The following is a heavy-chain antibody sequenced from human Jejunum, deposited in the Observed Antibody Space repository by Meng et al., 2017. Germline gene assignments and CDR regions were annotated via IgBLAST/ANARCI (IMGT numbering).Heavy chain of an antibody. CDR3: AKDHFPANSVFDAMDV. CDR2: IGGGGVDT. J-gene: IGHJ6*02. D-gene: IGHD3-3*01. Sequence: EVPLLESGGGLVQPGESLRLSCAASGFTFGNYAMNWVRQAPGKGLEWVSAIGGGGVDTYYADSVKGRFTISRDNSKNTLYLQMNTLRAEDTAVYYCAKDHFPANSVFDAMDVWGQGTTVTVSS. CDR1: GFTFGNYA. V-gene: IGHV3-23*01.